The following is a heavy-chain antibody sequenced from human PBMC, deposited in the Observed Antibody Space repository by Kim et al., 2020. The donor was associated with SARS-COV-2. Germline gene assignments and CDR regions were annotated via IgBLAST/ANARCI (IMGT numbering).Heavy chain of an antibody. D-gene: IGHD4-17*01. Sequence: GGSLRLSCAASGFTFENYAMHWVRQVPGKGLEWVSGMNWNGGTIVYADSVKGRFTISRHNANNSLYLQMNSLRPEDTALYYCAKSRDYGDYEAIDYWGQGTLVSVSS. J-gene: IGHJ4*02. V-gene: IGHV3-9*01. CDR2: MNWNGGTI. CDR3: AKSRDYGDYEAIDY. CDR1: GFTFENYA.